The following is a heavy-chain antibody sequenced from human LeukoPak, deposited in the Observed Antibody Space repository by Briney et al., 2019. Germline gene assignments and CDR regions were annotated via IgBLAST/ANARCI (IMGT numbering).Heavy chain of an antibody. D-gene: IGHD3-22*01. J-gene: IGHJ1*01. CDR2: IYYSGST. Sequence: SETLSLTCTVSGGSISSGDYYWSWIRQHPGKGLEWIAYIYYSGSTYYNPSLKSRVSISIDTSKNQFSLKLSSVTAADTAVYYCAHSEVGSSGYLAPQHWGQGTLVTVSS. CDR1: GGSISSGDYY. V-gene: IGHV4-31*03. CDR3: AHSEVGSSGYLAPQH.